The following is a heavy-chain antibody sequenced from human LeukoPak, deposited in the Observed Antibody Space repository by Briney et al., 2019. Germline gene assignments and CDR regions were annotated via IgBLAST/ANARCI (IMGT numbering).Heavy chain of an antibody. CDR2: IAASGTT. V-gene: IGHV4-4*08. CDR3: ASLRGYSGYDRDY. CDR1: GGSIESYY. D-gene: IGHD5-12*01. Sequence: SETLSLTCSVSGGSIESYYWSWIRQPPGKGLEFIGYIAASGTTKHNPSLKSRVTLSMDTSKNQFSLKLRSVTAADTAVYYCASLRGYSGYDRDYWGQGTLVTVSS. J-gene: IGHJ4*02.